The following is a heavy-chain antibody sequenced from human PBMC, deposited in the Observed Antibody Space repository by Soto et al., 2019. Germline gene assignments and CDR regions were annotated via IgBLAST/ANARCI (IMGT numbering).Heavy chain of an antibody. V-gene: IGHV4-39*01. Sequence: LSLTCTVSRGSIRSGSYYWALIRQPPGKGLEWLGTSSYSGTTYYNPPLKSRVSVSVDLSKNQFFLRLSSVTVADTAVYFCVSRPIFGFPYGPFDYWGQGALVTVSS. CDR1: RGSIRSGSYY. CDR2: SSYSGTT. CDR3: VSRPIFGFPYGPFDY. J-gene: IGHJ4*02. D-gene: IGHD3-10*01.